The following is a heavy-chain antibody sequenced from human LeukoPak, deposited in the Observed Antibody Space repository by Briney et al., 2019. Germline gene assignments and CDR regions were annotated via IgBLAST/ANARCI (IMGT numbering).Heavy chain of an antibody. J-gene: IGHJ4*02. D-gene: IGHD6-19*01. CDR2: ISGSGGST. V-gene: IGHV3-23*01. CDR1: GFTFSSYA. CDR3: ARDLRAYAVAGAFDY. Sequence: GGSLRLSCAASGFTFSSYAMSWVRQAPGKGLEWVSAISGSGGSTYYADSVKGRFTISRDNSKNTLYLQMNSLRAEDTAVYYCARDLRAYAVAGAFDYWGQGTLVTVSS.